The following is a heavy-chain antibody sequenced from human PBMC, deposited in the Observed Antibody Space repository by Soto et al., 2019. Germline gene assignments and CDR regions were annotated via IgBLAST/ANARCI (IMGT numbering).Heavy chain of an antibody. CDR2: TYHRGTT. Sequence: SXTLSLTCAVSGGSMSSGGYSWSWIRQPPGKGLEWIGYTYHRGTTYYNPPPKSRATISVDRPKNQSPLKLTSVTAADTPVYYCPRGGKTVTTFDDGGQGTLATV. D-gene: IGHD4-17*01. CDR3: PRGGKTVTTFDD. CDR1: GGSMSSGGYS. V-gene: IGHV4-30-2*01. J-gene: IGHJ4*02.